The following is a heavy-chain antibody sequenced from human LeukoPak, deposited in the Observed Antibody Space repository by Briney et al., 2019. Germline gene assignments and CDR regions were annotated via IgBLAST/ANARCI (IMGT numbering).Heavy chain of an antibody. V-gene: IGHV4-59*01. CDR1: GGSISSYY. D-gene: IGHD5-18*01. Sequence: PSETLSLTCTVSGGSISSYYWSWIRQPPGKGLEWIGYIYHSGSTNYNPSLKSRVTISVDTSKNQFSLKLSSVTAADTAVYYCASYTAITPTFDYWGQGTLVTVSS. CDR2: IYHSGST. J-gene: IGHJ4*02. CDR3: ASYTAITPTFDY.